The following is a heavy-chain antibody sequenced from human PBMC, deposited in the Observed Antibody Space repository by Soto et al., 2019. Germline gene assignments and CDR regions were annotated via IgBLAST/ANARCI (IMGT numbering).Heavy chain of an antibody. J-gene: IGHJ3*02. V-gene: IGHV1-18*01. CDR2: ISAYNGNT. Sequence: ASVKVSCKASGYTFTSYGISWVRQAPGQGLEWMGWISAYNGNTNYAQKLQGGVTMTTDTSTSTAYMELRSLISDDTAVYYCARDLLAGYSYGYAFDIWGQGTMVTVSS. CDR3: ARDLLAGYSYGYAFDI. D-gene: IGHD5-18*01. CDR1: GYTFTSYG.